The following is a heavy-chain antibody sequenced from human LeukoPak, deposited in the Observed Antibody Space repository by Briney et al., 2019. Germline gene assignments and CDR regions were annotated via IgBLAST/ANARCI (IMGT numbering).Heavy chain of an antibody. Sequence: SETLSLTCTVSGGSISSSSYYWGWIRQPPGKGLEWIGSIYYSGSTYYNPSLKSRVTISVDTSKNQFSLKLSSVTAADTAVYYCARVNQYYYDSSGSLWGQGTLVTVSS. V-gene: IGHV4-39*01. CDR1: GGSISSSSYY. D-gene: IGHD3-22*01. CDR3: ARVNQYYYDSSGSL. J-gene: IGHJ4*02. CDR2: IYYSGST.